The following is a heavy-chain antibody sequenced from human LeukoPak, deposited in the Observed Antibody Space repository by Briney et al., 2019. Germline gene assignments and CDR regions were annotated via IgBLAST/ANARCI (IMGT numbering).Heavy chain of an antibody. D-gene: IGHD3-22*01. CDR1: GFTFSSYG. J-gene: IGHJ4*02. Sequence: GGSLRLSCAASGFTFSSYGMNWVRQAPGKGLEWVSSISSSSSYIYYADSVKGRFTISRDNAKNSLYLQMNSLRAEDTAVYYCARDAPAHYYDSRAAYWGQGTLVTVSS. V-gene: IGHV3-21*01. CDR2: ISSSSSYI. CDR3: ARDAPAHYYDSRAAY.